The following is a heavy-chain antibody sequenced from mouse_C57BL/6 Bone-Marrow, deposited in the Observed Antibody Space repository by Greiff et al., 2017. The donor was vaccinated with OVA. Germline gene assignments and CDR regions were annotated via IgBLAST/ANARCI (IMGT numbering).Heavy chain of an antibody. CDR2: IDPANGNT. J-gene: IGHJ2*01. Sequence: ESVAELVRPGASVKLSCTASGFNIKNTYMHWVKQRTEQGLEWIGRIDPANGNTKYAPKFQGKATITADTSSNTAYLQLSSLTSEDTAIFSGPYYYRRGGGYGAQGTPPKVSA. V-gene: IGHV14-3*01. CDR1: GFNIKNTY. CDR3: PYYYRRGGGY. D-gene: IGHD1-1*02.